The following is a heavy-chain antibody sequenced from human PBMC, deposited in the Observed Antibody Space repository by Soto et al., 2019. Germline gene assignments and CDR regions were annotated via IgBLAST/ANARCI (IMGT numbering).Heavy chain of an antibody. J-gene: IGHJ6*02. D-gene: IGHD5-18*01. CDR1: GFTFSSYG. CDR2: IWYDGSNK. Sequence: GGSLRLSCAASGFTFSSYGMHWVRQAPGKGLEWVAVIWYDGSNKYYADSVKGRFTISRDNSKNTLYLQMNSLRAEDTAVYYCARDGDSPTYYYYYYGMDVWGQGTTVTVSS. V-gene: IGHV3-33*01. CDR3: ARDGDSPTYYYYYYGMDV.